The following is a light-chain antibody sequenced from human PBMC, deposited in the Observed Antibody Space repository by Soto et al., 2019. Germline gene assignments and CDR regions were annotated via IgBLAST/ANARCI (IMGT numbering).Light chain of an antibody. V-gene: IGLV1-40*01. CDR3: QSFDSSLTAWV. J-gene: IGLJ3*02. Sequence: QSVLKQPPSVSGAPGQRVTISCSGSSSNIGADFDVHWYQQLPGTAPKVLTHHNGDRPSGVPDRFSWSRSGTSASLTISGLRPEDEADYYCQSFDSSLTAWVFGGGTKVTVL. CDR2: HNG. CDR1: SSNIGADFD.